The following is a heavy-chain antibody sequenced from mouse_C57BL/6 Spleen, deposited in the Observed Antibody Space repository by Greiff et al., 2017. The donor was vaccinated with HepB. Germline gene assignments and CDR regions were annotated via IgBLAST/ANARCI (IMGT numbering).Heavy chain of an antibody. J-gene: IGHJ4*01. CDR2: ISNLAYSI. Sequence: EVKLVESGGGLVQPGGSLKLSCAASGFTFSDYGMAWVRQAPRKGPEWVAFISNLAYSIYYADTVTGRFTISRENAKNTLYLEMSSLRSEYTAMYYCARRLDGYYGAMDYWGQGTSVTVSS. CDR1: GFTFSDYG. V-gene: IGHV5-15*01. CDR3: ARRLDGYYGAMDY. D-gene: IGHD2-3*01.